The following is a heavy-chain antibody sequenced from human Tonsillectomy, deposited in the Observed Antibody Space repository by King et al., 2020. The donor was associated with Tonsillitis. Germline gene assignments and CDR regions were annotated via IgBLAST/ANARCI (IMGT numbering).Heavy chain of an antibody. CDR2: ISYDGSNK. Sequence: VQLVESGGGVVQPGRSLRLSCAASGFTFISYAMHWVRQAPGKGLEWVAVISYDGSNKYYADSVKGRFTISRDNSKNTLYLQMNSLRAEDTAVYYCARDNSQFQLKNYYYYYYMDVWGKGTTVTVSS. CDR1: GFTFISYA. J-gene: IGHJ6*03. D-gene: IGHD2-2*01. V-gene: IGHV3-30*01. CDR3: ARDNSQFQLKNYYYYYYMDV.